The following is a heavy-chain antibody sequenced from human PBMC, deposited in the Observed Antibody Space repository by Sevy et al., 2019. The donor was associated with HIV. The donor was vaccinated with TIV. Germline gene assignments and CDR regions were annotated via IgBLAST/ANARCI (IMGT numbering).Heavy chain of an antibody. CDR3: AGGDTTMITDLDY. J-gene: IGHJ4*02. CDR1: GFSFSGYW. V-gene: IGHV3-23*01. CDR2: VTSDGTT. D-gene: IGHD3-16*01. Sequence: GGSLRLSCAASGFSFSGYWMNWVRQAPGKGLEWVAGVTSDGTTYYADSVRDRFTVSRDNSKNTLYLQLNSLRADDTAVFYCAGGDTTMITDLDYWGRGTLVTVSS.